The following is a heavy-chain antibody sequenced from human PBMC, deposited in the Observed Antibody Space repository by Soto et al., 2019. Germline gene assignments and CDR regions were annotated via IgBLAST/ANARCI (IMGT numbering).Heavy chain of an antibody. D-gene: IGHD3-3*01. CDR2: IIPIFGTA. V-gene: IGHV1-69*06. J-gene: IGHJ5*02. CDR3: ARDPRITIFGVVPSQGWFDP. CDR1: GGTFSSYA. Sequence: GASVKFSCKASGGTFSSYAISWVRQAPGQGLEWMGGIIPIFGTANYAQKFQGRVTITADKSTSTAYMELSSLRSEDTAVYYCARDPRITIFGVVPSQGWFDPWGEGTLVTVS.